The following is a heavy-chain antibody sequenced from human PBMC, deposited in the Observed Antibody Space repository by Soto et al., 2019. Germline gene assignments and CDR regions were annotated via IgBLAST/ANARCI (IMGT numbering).Heavy chain of an antibody. V-gene: IGHV4-4*02. D-gene: IGHD6-19*01. Sequence: SETLSLTCAVSGGSISSSNWWSWVRQPPGKGLEWIGEIYHSGSTNYNPSLKSRVTISVDKSKNQFSLKPSSVTAADTAVYYCASRSGWAYFDYWGQGTLVTVSS. J-gene: IGHJ4*02. CDR3: ASRSGWAYFDY. CDR2: IYHSGST. CDR1: GGSISSSNW.